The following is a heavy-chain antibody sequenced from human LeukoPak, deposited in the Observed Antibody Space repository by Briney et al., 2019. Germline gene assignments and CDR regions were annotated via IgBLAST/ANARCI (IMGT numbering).Heavy chain of an antibody. Sequence: ASVKVSCTVSGYTFISYDINWVRQAPGQGLQWLGWMNPHNGNTAYAQKFQGKVTVTRDASKSTAYMELSGLRSYDTAVYYCARRGSPYGHYGMDVWGQGTTVTVSS. V-gene: IGHV1-8*01. CDR2: MNPHNGNT. CDR3: ARRGSPYGHYGMDV. D-gene: IGHD3-16*01. CDR1: GYTFISYD. J-gene: IGHJ6*02.